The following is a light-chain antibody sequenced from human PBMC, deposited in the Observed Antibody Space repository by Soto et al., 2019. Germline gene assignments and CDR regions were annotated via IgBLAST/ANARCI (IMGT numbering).Light chain of an antibody. CDR3: QHYNNWPPEYT. CDR2: AAS. CDR1: QSVGSN. J-gene: IGKJ2*01. Sequence: EIAMTQSPATLSVSPGGRVTLSCRASQSVGSNLAWYHQKPGQAPRLLIYAASARATGIPARFSGSGSGTEFTLTISSLQSEDFALYYCQHYNNWPPEYTFGQGTKLEIK. V-gene: IGKV3-15*01.